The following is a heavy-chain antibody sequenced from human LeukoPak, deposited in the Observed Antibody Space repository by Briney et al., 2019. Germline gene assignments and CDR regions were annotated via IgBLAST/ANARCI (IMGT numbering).Heavy chain of an antibody. J-gene: IGHJ4*02. D-gene: IGHD2-2*01. CDR3: AREDHCSSTSCYSAVLGY. CDR2: INPSGGST. Sequence: ASVKVSYKASGYTFTSYYMHWVRQAPGQGLEWMGIINPSGGSTSYAQKFQGRVTMTRDTSTSTVYMELSSLRSEDTAVYYCAREDHCSSTSCYSAVLGYWGQGTLVTVSS. V-gene: IGHV1-46*01. CDR1: GYTFTSYY.